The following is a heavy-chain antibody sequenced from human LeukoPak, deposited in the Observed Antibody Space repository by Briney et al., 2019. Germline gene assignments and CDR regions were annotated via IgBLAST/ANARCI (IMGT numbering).Heavy chain of an antibody. CDR3: VSDFVGPDDL. Sequence: PGGSLRLSCGDSGFTLSKYWMHWVRQVPGKGLTWVSRINRDGSRIDHAGSVKGRFTISRDNAKNTLYLQMNSLRPEDTAVYYCVSDFVGPDDLWGQGTLVTVSS. D-gene: IGHD1-26*01. CDR1: GFTLSKYW. CDR2: INRDGSRI. J-gene: IGHJ5*02. V-gene: IGHV3-74*01.